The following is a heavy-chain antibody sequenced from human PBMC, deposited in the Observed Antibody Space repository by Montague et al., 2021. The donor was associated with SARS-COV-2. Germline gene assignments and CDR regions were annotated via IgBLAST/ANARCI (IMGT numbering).Heavy chain of an antibody. Sequence: SLRLSCAASGFTFSSYAMHWVRQALGKGLEWVALISYDGSNKYYADSVKGRFTISRDNSKNTLYLQMNSLRAEDTAVYYCARDSGSSFDPWGQGTLVTVSS. V-gene: IGHV3-30*04. CDR2: ISYDGSNK. CDR3: ARDSGSSFDP. CDR1: GFTFSSYA. J-gene: IGHJ5*02. D-gene: IGHD1-26*01.